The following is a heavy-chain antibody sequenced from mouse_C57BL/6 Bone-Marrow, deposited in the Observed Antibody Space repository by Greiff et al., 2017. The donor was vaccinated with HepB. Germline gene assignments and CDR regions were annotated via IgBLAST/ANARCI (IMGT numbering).Heavy chain of an antibody. CDR2: ISDGGSYT. CDR3: ARERVYYYGSSPFDY. CDR1: GFTFSSYA. Sequence: EVQRVESGGGLVKPGGSLKLSCAASGFTFSSYAMSWVRQTPEKRLEWVATISDGGSYTYYPDNVKGRFTISRANAKNNLYLQMSHLKSEDTAMYYCARERVYYYGSSPFDYWGQGTTLTVSS. D-gene: IGHD1-1*01. V-gene: IGHV5-4*01. J-gene: IGHJ2*01.